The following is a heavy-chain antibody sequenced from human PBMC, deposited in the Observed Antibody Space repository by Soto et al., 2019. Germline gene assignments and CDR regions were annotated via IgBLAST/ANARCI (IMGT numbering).Heavy chain of an antibody. J-gene: IGHJ4*02. CDR1: GGSVRDGSFY. CDR3: VRDSTAFLFDY. Sequence: PSETLSLTCTVSGGSVRDGSFYWSWIRQSPGRGLEWIGYIYYTRRTSYNPSLKGRVSISVDTSKNQFSLNLTSVTAADTAVYYCVRDSTAFLFDYWGQGAKVTVSS. V-gene: IGHV4-61*01. D-gene: IGHD2-2*01. CDR2: IYYTRRT.